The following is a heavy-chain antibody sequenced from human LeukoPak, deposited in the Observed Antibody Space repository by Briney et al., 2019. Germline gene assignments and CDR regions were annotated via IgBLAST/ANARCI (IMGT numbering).Heavy chain of an antibody. Sequence: PSETLSLTCTVSGGSISGGGYYWRWIRQHPGKGVEWIVYIYYSGSTYYNLSLKSRVTISVDTSKNQFFLKLSSVTAADTAVYYCARAAGSYCSSTSCYTYYYYMDVWGKGTTVTVSS. CDR2: IYYSGST. J-gene: IGHJ6*03. D-gene: IGHD2-2*02. CDR1: GGSISGGGYY. CDR3: ARAAGSYCSSTSCYTYYYYMDV. V-gene: IGHV4-31*03.